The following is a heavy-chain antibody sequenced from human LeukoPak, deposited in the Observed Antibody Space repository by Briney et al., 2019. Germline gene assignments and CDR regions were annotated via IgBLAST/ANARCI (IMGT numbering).Heavy chain of an antibody. Sequence: GASVTVSCKASGYTFTGYYMHWVRQAPGQGLEWMGWINPNSGGANYAQKFQGRVTMTRDTSISTAYMELSRLRSDDTAVYYCARDSDSDYGGNSLDYWGQGTLVTVSS. D-gene: IGHD4-23*01. CDR2: INPNSGGA. CDR3: ARDSDSDYGGNSLDY. CDR1: GYTFTGYY. J-gene: IGHJ4*02. V-gene: IGHV1-2*02.